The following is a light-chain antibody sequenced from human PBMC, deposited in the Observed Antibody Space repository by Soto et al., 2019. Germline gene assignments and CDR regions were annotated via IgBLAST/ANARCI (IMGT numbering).Light chain of an antibody. Sequence: EIVLTQSPATLSLSPGERATLSCRASQRVYSNLAWYQQRPGQPPRLLIYGISTRATGIPARFSGSGSGTEFTLTISSLQSEDFAVYYCQQYNNWPPITFGQGTRLEIK. J-gene: IGKJ5*01. CDR2: GIS. CDR1: QRVYSN. V-gene: IGKV3-15*01. CDR3: QQYNNWPPIT.